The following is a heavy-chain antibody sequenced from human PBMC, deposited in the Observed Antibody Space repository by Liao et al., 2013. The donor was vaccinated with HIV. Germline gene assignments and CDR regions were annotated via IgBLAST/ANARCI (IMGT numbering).Heavy chain of an antibody. CDR1: GGSISSYY. D-gene: IGHD3-3*01. J-gene: IGHJ3*02. CDR2: IYTSGST. Sequence: QVQLQESGPGLVKPSETLSLTCTVSGGSISSYYWSWIRQPAGKGLEWIGRIYTSGSTNYNPSLKSRVTMSVDTSKNQFSLKLSSVTAADTAVYYCARDSLTIFGVVRDAFDIWGQGDNGHRLF. V-gene: IGHV4-4*07. CDR3: ARDSLTIFGVVRDAFDI.